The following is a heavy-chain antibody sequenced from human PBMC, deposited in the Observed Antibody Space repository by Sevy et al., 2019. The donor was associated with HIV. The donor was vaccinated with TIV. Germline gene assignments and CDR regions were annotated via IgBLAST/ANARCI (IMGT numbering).Heavy chain of an antibody. J-gene: IGHJ3*02. CDR1: GFTFSSYS. CDR2: ISSSSSYI. CDR3: ASHIAVATHDAFDI. V-gene: IGHV3-21*01. Sequence: GGSLRLSCAASGFTFSSYSMNWVRQAPGKGLEWVSSISSSSSYIYYADSVKGRFTITRDNAKNSLYLQMNSLGAEDTAVYYCASHIAVATHDAFDIWGQGTMVTVSS. D-gene: IGHD6-19*01.